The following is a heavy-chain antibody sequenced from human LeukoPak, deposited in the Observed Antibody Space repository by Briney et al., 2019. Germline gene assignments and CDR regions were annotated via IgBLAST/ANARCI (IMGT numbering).Heavy chain of an antibody. CDR3: ARQINVPAASSGWFDP. J-gene: IGHJ5*02. CDR2: IYPGDSDT. CDR1: GYSFTSYW. D-gene: IGHD2-2*01. V-gene: IGHV5-51*01. Sequence: GESLKISCMGSGYSFTSYWIGWVRQMPGKGLEWMGIIYPGDSDTRYSPSFQGQVTISADKSISTAYLQWSSLKASDTAMYYCARQINVPAASSGWFDPWGQGTLVTVSS.